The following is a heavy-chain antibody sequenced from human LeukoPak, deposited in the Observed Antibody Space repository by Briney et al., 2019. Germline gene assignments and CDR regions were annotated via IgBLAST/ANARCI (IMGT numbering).Heavy chain of an antibody. CDR1: GFTFSDHY. V-gene: IGHV3-72*01. Sequence: GGSLRLSCAASGFTFSDHYMDWVRQAPGKGLEWVARIRSKANSYTTEYAASVKGRFTISRDDSKKSLYLQMNSLKTEDTAVYYCLVGLTGGSNDLDVWGQGTMVTVSS. CDR3: LVGLTGGSNDLDV. J-gene: IGHJ3*01. CDR2: IRSKANSYTT. D-gene: IGHD2-8*02.